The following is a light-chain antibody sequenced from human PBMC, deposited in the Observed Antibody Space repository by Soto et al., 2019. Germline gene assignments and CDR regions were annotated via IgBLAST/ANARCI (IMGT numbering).Light chain of an antibody. V-gene: IGKV3-20*01. J-gene: IGKJ4*01. CDR1: QSVSSSY. CDR2: GAS. CDR3: QQYGSSPQVT. Sequence: EIVLTQSPGTLSLSPGERATLSCRASQSVSSSYLAWYQQRPGQAPRLLIYGASSRATGIPDRFSGSWSGTDFTLTINRLEPEDFAVYYCQQYGSSPQVTFGGGTKVDIK.